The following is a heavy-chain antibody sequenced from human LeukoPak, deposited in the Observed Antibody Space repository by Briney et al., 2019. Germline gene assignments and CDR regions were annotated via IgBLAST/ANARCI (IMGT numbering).Heavy chain of an antibody. J-gene: IGHJ4*02. CDR3: ARASYSYDINGWVPFDY. V-gene: IGHV1-69*13. Sequence: GASVKVSCKASRGTFSSYAIIWVRQAPGQGLEWMGGIIPIFGTANYAQKFQGRVTISADESTSTVYMELSSLRSEDTAVYYCARASYSYDINGWVPFDYWGQGTLVTVSS. CDR1: RGTFSSYA. D-gene: IGHD3-22*01. CDR2: IIPIFGTA.